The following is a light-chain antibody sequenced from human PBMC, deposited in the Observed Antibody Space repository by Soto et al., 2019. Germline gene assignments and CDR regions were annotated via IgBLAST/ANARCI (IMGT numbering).Light chain of an antibody. Sequence: VWIPSPRKMAVSPGRIALRCCRASQSVSSSYLAWYQQKPGQAPRLLIDGASSRATGIPDRFSGSGSTADFILTRSRLDPEDVAVYYCQQYGSLRTFGQGTKLEIK. CDR1: QSVSSSY. V-gene: IGKV3-20*01. CDR2: GAS. CDR3: QQYGSLRT. J-gene: IGKJ5*01.